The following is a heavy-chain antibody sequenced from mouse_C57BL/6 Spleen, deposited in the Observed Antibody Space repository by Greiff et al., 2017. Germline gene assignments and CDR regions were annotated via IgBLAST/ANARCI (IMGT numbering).Heavy chain of an antibody. V-gene: IGHV5-6*02. J-gene: IGHJ4*01. Sequence: DVMLVESGGDLVKPGGSLKLSCAASGFTFSSYGMSWVRQTPDKRLEWVATISSGGSYTYYPDSVKGRFTISRDNAKNTLYLQMSSLKSEDTAMYYCAKWLLRTYAMDYWGQGTSVTVSS. CDR3: AKWLLRTYAMDY. CDR2: ISSGGSYT. CDR1: GFTFSSYG. D-gene: IGHD2-3*01.